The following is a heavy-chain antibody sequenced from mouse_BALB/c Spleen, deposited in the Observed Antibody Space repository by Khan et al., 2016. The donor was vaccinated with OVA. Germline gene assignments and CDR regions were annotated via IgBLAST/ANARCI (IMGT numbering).Heavy chain of an antibody. J-gene: IGHJ3*01. Sequence: QVRLQQSGAELARPGASVKLSCKASGYTFTDYYINWVKQRTGQGLEWIGEISPGSGDTYYNERFKGQATLTADKSSSTAYMQLSSLTSEASAVYFCARRNYFGYTCAYWGQGTLVTVSA. CDR3: ARRNYFGYTCAY. D-gene: IGHD1-2*01. V-gene: IGHV1-77*01. CDR2: ISPGSGDT. CDR1: GYTFTDYY.